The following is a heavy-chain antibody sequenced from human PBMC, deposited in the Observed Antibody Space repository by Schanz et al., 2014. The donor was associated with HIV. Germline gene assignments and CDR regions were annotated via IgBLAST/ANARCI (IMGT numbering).Heavy chain of an antibody. CDR1: GFTFYTYA. J-gene: IGHJ6*02. CDR3: AKSHKHDSSDYYRFYYFGMDV. D-gene: IGHD6-19*01. V-gene: IGHV3-23*01. CDR2: ISDSGDGT. Sequence: EVQLLESGGGLVQPGKSLRLSCAASGFTFYTYAMTWVRQAPGKGLEWVSTISDSGDGTYYADSVKGRFTISRDDSSDTLYLQMNSLRPEDTAVYYCAKSHKHDSSDYYRFYYFGMDVWGQGTTVTVSS.